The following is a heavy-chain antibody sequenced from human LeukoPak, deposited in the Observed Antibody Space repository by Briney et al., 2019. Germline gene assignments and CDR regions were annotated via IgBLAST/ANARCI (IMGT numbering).Heavy chain of an antibody. D-gene: IGHD3-10*01. Sequence: SETLSLTCAVYGGSFSGYYWSWIRQPPGKGLEWIGEINHSGSTNYNSSLKSRVTISVDTSKNQFSLKLSSVTAADTAAYYCARGYYGSGSHCCHMDVWGKGTTITVS. CDR3: ARGYYGSGSHCCHMDV. CDR1: GGSFSGYY. V-gene: IGHV4-34*01. CDR2: INHSGST. J-gene: IGHJ6*03.